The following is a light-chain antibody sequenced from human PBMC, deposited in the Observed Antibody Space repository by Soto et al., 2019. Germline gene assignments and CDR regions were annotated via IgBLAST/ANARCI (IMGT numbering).Light chain of an antibody. CDR1: QSISSY. V-gene: IGKV3-11*01. Sequence: EIVLTQSPATLSLSPGERATLSCRASQSISSYLAWYQQKPGQAPRLLIYDASNRATGIPARFSGSGSGTAFTLTISSLEAEDFAVYYCQQRINSITFGQGTRLEIK. CDR3: QQRINSIT. J-gene: IGKJ5*01. CDR2: DAS.